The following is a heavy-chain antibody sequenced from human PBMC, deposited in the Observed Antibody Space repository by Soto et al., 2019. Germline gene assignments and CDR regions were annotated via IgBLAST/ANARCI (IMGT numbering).Heavy chain of an antibody. J-gene: IGHJ4*02. CDR1: GFTFSDYY. CDR3: AREFVRYYVSSGYLDY. CDR2: ISSSSSYT. Sequence: GGSLRLSCAASGFTFSDYYMSWIRQAPGKGLEWVSYISSSSSYTNYADSVKGRFTISRDNANNSLYLQMNSLRAEDTAVYYCAREFVRYYVSSGYLDYWGQGTLVTVSS. V-gene: IGHV3-11*05. D-gene: IGHD3-22*01.